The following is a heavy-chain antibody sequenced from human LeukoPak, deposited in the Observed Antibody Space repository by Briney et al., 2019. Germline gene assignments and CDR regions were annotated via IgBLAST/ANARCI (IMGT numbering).Heavy chain of an antibody. CDR3: AGGKQWLSFDS. Sequence: KSSETLSLTCTVSGGSFNNRIYYWGWIRHPPGMGLEWIGSIYYTGGVYYNPSLKSRVTISVDTSKNQFSLKLSFVTAADTAVYYCAGGKQWLSFDSWAQGTLVTVSS. D-gene: IGHD6-19*01. J-gene: IGHJ4*02. CDR2: IYYTGGV. V-gene: IGHV4-39*07. CDR1: GGSFNNRIYY.